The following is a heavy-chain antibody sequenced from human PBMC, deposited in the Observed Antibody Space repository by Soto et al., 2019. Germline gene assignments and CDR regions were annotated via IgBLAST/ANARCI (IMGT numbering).Heavy chain of an antibody. CDR1: GFTFTDYW. CDR2: IRQDGSEK. Sequence: EVQLVESGGGLVQPGASLRLSCVTSGFTFTDYWMTWVRQAPGKGLEWVANIRQDGSEKYYVDSVKGRFTISRDNAKNSLYLQMSSLRVEDTALYYCARDQRDSRYSGSDYWGQGTLVTVSS. J-gene: IGHJ4*02. V-gene: IGHV3-7*01. CDR3: ARDQRDSRYSGSDY. D-gene: IGHD3-22*01.